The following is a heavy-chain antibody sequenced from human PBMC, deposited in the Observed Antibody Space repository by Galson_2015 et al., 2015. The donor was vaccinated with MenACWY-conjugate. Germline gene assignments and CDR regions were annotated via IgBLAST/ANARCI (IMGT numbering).Heavy chain of an antibody. V-gene: IGHV3-33*01. J-gene: IGHJ3*02. Sequence: SLRLSCAASGLTFSSYGMHWVRQAPGKGLEWVAVIWYGGSNKYNGDSVKGRFIISRDNSKNTLYLQMNSLRVEDTAVYYCATSSGPSGFNYGSGAFDIWGQGTMVTVSS. CDR3: ATSSGPSGFNYGSGAFDI. CDR1: GLTFSSYG. D-gene: IGHD5-18*01. CDR2: IWYGGSNK.